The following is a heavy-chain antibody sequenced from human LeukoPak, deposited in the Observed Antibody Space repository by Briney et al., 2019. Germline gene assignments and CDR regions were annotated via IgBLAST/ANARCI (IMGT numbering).Heavy chain of an antibody. J-gene: IGHJ4*02. CDR3: ARHEGYYDY. V-gene: IGHV4-34*01. CDR2: IYYSGST. CDR1: GGSFSGYY. Sequence: SETLSLTCAVYGGSFSGYYWSWIRQPPGKGLEWIGSIYYSGSTYYNPSLKSRVTISVDTSKNQFSLKLSSVTAADTAVYYCARHEGYYDYWGQGTLVTVSS.